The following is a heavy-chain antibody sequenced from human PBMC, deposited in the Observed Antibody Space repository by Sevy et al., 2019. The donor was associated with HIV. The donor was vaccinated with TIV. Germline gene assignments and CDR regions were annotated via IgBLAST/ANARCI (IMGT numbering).Heavy chain of an antibody. CDR1: GFTFSDAW. CDR3: ITYPRITTTGTGGFDP. J-gene: IGHJ5*02. V-gene: IGHV3-15*01. CDR2: IKSKSDGGTV. D-gene: IGHD6-13*01. Sequence: GGSLRLSCAASGFTFSDAWMGWVRQAAGKGLECVGRIKSKSDGGTVEHAAPVKGRFTISRHDSKDTLYLQMNSLKTEDTAVYFCITYPRITTTGTGGFDPWGQGTLLTVSS.